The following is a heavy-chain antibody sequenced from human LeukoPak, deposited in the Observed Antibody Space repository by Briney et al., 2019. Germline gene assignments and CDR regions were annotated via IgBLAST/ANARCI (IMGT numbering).Heavy chain of an antibody. Sequence: GSLTLSCPDSGLTLEINTMNWVRQAPGKGLEWIGEINHSGSTNYNPSRKSRVTISVDTSKNQFSLKLSSVTAADTAVYYCARMWGRWLQNLEDYWGQGTLVTVSS. CDR1: GLTLEINT. CDR2: INHSGST. D-gene: IGHD5-24*01. CDR3: ARMWGRWLQNLEDY. J-gene: IGHJ4*02. V-gene: IGHV4-34*01.